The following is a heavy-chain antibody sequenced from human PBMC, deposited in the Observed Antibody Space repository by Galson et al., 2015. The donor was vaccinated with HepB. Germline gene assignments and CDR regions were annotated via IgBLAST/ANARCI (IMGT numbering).Heavy chain of an antibody. CDR3: ATIPADRNGWYHHDS. CDR1: GFPFSTYT. D-gene: IGHD6-19*01. V-gene: IGHV3-11*01. Sequence: SLRLSCAASGFPFSTYTMSWVRQAPGRGLEWVSYITSSGSAIYADSVKGRFTVSRDNDKNSLFLQMNSLRGEDTAVYYCATIPADRNGWYHHDSWGQGTLVTVSS. J-gene: IGHJ5*01. CDR2: ITSSGSAI.